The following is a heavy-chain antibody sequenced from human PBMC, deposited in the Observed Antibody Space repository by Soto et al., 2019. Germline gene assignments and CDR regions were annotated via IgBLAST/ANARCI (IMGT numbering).Heavy chain of an antibody. D-gene: IGHD2-2*01. CDR3: ARGDYCSSTSCPFPNWFDP. V-gene: IGHV1-2*02. Sequence: ASVKVSCKASGYTFTGYYMHWVRQAPGQGLEWMGWINPNSGGTNYAQKFQGRVTMTRDTSISTAYMELSRLRSDDTAVYYCARGDYCSSTSCPFPNWFDPWGQGTLVTVSS. CDR2: INPNSGGT. CDR1: GYTFTGYY. J-gene: IGHJ5*02.